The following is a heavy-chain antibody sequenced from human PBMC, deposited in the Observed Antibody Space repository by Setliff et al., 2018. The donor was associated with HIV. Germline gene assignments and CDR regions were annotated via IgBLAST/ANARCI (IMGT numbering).Heavy chain of an antibody. D-gene: IGHD1-26*01. CDR2: IVPGDGST. Sequence: ASVKVSCKTSRDSFAWFAMNWVRQAPGQGPEWMGGIVPGDGSTKYAQKFHDRLTFSADGSTTTVYMELSNLRSDDTAVYFCARDRGAYYECFDQWGQGTLVTVSS. V-gene: IGHV1-69*13. J-gene: IGHJ4*02. CDR3: ARDRGAYYECFDQ. CDR1: RDSFAWFA.